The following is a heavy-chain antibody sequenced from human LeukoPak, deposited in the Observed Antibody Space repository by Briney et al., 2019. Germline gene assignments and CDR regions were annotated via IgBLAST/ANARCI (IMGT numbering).Heavy chain of an antibody. CDR1: GGSISSYY. CDR2: IYYGGST. CDR3: ARGGSCSSTSCYKSFDY. J-gene: IGHJ4*02. V-gene: IGHV4-59*08. Sequence: PSETLSLTCTVSGGSISSYYWSWIRQPPGKGLEWIGYIYYGGSTNYNPSLKSRVTISVDTSKNQFSLKLSSVSAADTAVYYCARGGSCSSTSCYKSFDYWGQGTLVTVSS. D-gene: IGHD2-2*02.